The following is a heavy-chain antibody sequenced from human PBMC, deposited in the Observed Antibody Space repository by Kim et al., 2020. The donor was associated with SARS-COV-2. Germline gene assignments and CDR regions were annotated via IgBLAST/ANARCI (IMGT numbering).Heavy chain of an antibody. CDR3: ARPSGSYPFDY. V-gene: IGHV5-51*01. D-gene: IGHD1-26*01. Sequence: HSPSCQGQVTISADKSIGTAYLQWSSLKASDTAMYYCARPSGSYPFDYWGQGTLVTVSS. J-gene: IGHJ4*02.